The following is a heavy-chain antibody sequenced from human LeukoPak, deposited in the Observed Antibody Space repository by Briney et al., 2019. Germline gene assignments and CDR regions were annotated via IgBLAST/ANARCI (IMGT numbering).Heavy chain of an antibody. Sequence: GGSLRLSCAASEFTFSSYSMNWVRQAPGKGLEWVSSISSSSSYIYHADSVKGRFTISRDNAKNSLYLQMNSLRAEDTAVYYCARRVISTKSYFYYGMDVWGQGTTVTVSS. D-gene: IGHD3-16*02. V-gene: IGHV3-21*01. CDR2: ISSSSSYI. CDR1: EFTFSSYS. CDR3: ARRVISTKSYFYYGMDV. J-gene: IGHJ6*02.